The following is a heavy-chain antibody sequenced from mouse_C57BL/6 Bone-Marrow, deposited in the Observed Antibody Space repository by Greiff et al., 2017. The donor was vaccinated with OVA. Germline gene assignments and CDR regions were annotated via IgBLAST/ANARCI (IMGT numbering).Heavy chain of an antibody. CDR3: ARHGGYYDDWYFDV. Sequence: EVQWVESGGDLVKPGGSLKLSCAASGFTFSSYGMSWVRQTPDKRLEWVATISSGGSYTYYPDSVKGRFTISRDNAKNTLYLQMSSLKSEDTAMYYCARHGGYYDDWYFDVWGTGTTVTVSS. D-gene: IGHD2-3*01. CDR1: GFTFSSYG. V-gene: IGHV5-6*01. J-gene: IGHJ1*03. CDR2: ISSGGSYT.